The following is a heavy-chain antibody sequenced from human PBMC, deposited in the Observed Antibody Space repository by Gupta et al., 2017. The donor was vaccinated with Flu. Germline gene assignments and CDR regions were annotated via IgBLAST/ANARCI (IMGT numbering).Heavy chain of an antibody. CDR3: ARHAYYYDSSGYSQTPDWYFDL. CDR2: IYYSGST. Sequence: QLQLQESGPGLVKPSETLSLTCTVSGGSISSSSYYWGWIRQPPGKGLEWIGSIYYSGSTYYNPSLKSRVTISVDTSKNQFSLKLSSVTAADTAVYYCARHAYYYDSSGYSQTPDWYFDLWGRGTLVTVSS. D-gene: IGHD3-22*01. V-gene: IGHV4-39*01. J-gene: IGHJ2*01. CDR1: GGSISSSSYY.